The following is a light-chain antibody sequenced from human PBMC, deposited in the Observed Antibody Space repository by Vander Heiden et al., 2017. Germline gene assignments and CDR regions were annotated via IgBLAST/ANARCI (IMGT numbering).Light chain of an antibody. CDR1: QSISSY. CDR2: AAS. CDR3: QQSESTPIT. V-gene: IGKV1-39*01. Sequence: DIQMTQSPSSLSASVGDRVTITCRASQSISSYLNWYQQKPGKAPKLLIYAASSLQGGVPSTFRGSGPGTDFTLRIIILQPEDFATYYCQQSESTPITFGGGTRLEMK. J-gene: IGKJ4*01.